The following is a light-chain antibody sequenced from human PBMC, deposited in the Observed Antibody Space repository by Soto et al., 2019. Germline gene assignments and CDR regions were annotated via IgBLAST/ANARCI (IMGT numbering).Light chain of an antibody. CDR3: SSHTGSTVV. Sequence: QSALTQPASVSGSPGQSITISCTGTSSDVGTYNYVSWYQQHPGKAPKLMIYDVSNRPSGVSNRVSGSKSGNTASLTISGLQAEDEADYYCSSHTGSTVVFGGGTQLTVL. V-gene: IGLV2-14*01. J-gene: IGLJ2*01. CDR1: SSDVGTYNY. CDR2: DVS.